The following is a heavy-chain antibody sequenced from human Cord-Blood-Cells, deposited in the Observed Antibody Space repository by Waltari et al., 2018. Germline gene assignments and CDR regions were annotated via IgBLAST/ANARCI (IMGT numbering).Heavy chain of an antibody. J-gene: IGHJ2*01. V-gene: IGHV4-59*11. CDR3: ARVIAAAGLWYFDL. Sequence: QVQLQESGPGLVKPSEPLSLTCTVSGGPISSHYWSWIRQPPGKGLEWIGYIYYSGSTNYNPSLKSRVTISVDTSKNQFSLKLSSVTAADTAVYYCARVIAAAGLWYFDLWGRGTLVTVSS. CDR2: IYYSGST. CDR1: GGPISSHY. D-gene: IGHD6-13*01.